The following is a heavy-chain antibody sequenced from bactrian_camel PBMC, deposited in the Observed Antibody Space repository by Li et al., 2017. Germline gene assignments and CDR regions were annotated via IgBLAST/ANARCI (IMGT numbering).Heavy chain of an antibody. Sequence: VQLVESGGGSVQAGGSLRLSCLASGVDFRAADMAWYRKIPGNDCERVTFIREDGTTVYADSVEGRFTLSRDNAKNTVYLHLMSLKTEDTAMYYCEKGSLRGPGTQVTVS. V-gene: IGHV3S63*01. CDR2: IREDGTT. J-gene: IGHJ4*01. D-gene: IGHD5*01. CDR1: GVDFRAAD. CDR3: EKGSL.